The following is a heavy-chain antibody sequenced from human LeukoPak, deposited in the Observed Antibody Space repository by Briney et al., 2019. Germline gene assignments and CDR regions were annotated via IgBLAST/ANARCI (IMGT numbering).Heavy chain of an antibody. D-gene: IGHD1-26*01. V-gene: IGHV3-23*01. Sequence: PGGSLRLSCAASGFTFRSFAMNWVRQAPGRGLEWVSAISASGVSTYYADSVKGRFTISRDNAKNSLYLQMNSLRAEDTAVYYCARLRGSCMDSWGQGTLVTVSS. CDR1: GFTFRSFA. CDR2: ISASGVST. CDR3: ARLRGSCMDS. J-gene: IGHJ4*02.